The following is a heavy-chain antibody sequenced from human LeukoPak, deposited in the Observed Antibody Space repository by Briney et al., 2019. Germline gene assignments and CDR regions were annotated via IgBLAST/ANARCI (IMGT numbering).Heavy chain of an antibody. Sequence: SETLSLTCTVSGYSISSGYYWGWIRQPPGKGLEWIGSIYHSGSTYYNPSLKSRVTISVDTSKNQFSLKLSSVTAADTAMYYCARSSGGYSYGYLFDYWGQGTLVTVSS. CDR3: ARSSGGYSYGYLFDY. D-gene: IGHD5-18*01. V-gene: IGHV4-38-2*02. CDR2: IYHSGST. CDR1: GYSISSGYY. J-gene: IGHJ4*02.